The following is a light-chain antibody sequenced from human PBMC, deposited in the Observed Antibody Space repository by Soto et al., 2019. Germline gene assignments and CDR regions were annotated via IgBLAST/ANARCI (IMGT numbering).Light chain of an antibody. V-gene: IGKV1-5*03. CDR1: QSISSW. CDR2: QAS. J-gene: IGKJ2*01. Sequence: DIQMTQSPSTLSASVGDRATITCRASQSISSWLAWYQQKPGKAPKLLIYQASTLKSGVPSRFSGSGSGTEFTLTISSLQPEDFATYYCQQYDSYQYTFGQGTKLEIK. CDR3: QQYDSYQYT.